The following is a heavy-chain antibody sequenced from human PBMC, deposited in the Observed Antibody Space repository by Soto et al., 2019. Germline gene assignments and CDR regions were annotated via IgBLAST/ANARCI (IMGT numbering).Heavy chain of an antibody. CDR1: GFTFSSYA. V-gene: IGHV3-30-3*01. J-gene: IGHJ4*02. CDR3: ARDSRGGYDYDFDY. Sequence: GGSLRLSCAASGFTFSSYAMHWVRQAPGKGLEWVAVISYDGSNKYYADSVKGRFTISRDNSKNTLYLQMNSLRAEDTAVYYCARDSRGGYDYDFDYWGQGTLVTVSS. D-gene: IGHD5-12*01. CDR2: ISYDGSNK.